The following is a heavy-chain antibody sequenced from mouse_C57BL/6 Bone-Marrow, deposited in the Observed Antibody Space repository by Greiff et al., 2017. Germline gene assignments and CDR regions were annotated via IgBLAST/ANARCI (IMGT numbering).Heavy chain of an antibody. V-gene: IGHV1-52*01. CDR3: ARSNWEGYYFDD. Sequence: QVQLQQPGAELVRPGSSVKLSCKASGYTFTSYWMHWVKQRPIQGLEWIGNIDPSDSETHYNQKFKDKATLTVDKSSSTAYMQLSSLTSEDSAVDYCARSNWEGYYFDDWGQGTTLTVSS. D-gene: IGHD4-1*01. CDR1: GYTFTSYW. J-gene: IGHJ2*01. CDR2: IDPSDSET.